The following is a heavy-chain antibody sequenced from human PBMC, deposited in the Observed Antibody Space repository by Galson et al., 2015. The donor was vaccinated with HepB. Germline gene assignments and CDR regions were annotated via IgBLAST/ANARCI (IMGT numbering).Heavy chain of an antibody. CDR2: IKQDGSEK. Sequence: SLRLSCAASGFTFSSYWMNWVRQTPGKGLEWVAKIKQDGSEKYYVDSVRGRFTISRDNAKNSLYLQMNSLRAEDTAVYYRARDSSLLGSGLHPGVAAADSPPTMFFDNWGQGTLVTVSS. D-gene: IGHD6-13*01. V-gene: IGHV3-7*03. J-gene: IGHJ4*02. CDR3: ARDSSLLGSGLHPGVAAADSPPTMFFDN. CDR1: GFTFSSYW.